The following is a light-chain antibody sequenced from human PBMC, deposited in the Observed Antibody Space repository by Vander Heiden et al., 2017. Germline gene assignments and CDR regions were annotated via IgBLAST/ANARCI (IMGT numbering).Light chain of an antibody. CDR1: QSVSSSY. V-gene: IGKV3-20*01. Sequence: ESVLTQSPGTLSLSPGERATLSCRASQSVSSSYLAWYQQKPGQAPRLLIYGASSRVTGIPDRFRGRRSGTDFTLTIRRLEREDFAVYYCHEECTSRWTFGQGTRVEIK. CDR3: HEECTSRWT. J-gene: IGKJ1*01. CDR2: GAS.